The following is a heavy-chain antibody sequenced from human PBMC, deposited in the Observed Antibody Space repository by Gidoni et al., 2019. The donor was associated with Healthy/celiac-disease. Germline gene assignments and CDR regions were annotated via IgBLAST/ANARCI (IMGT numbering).Heavy chain of an antibody. D-gene: IGHD3-3*01. Sequence: EVQLVESGGGLVQPGGSLRLSCAASGFTFSSYWMSWVRQAPGKGLEWGANIKQDGSEKYYVDSVKGRFTISRDNAKNSLYLQMNSLRAEDTAVYYCARDNYDFWSGYYPGDYWGQGTLVTVSS. CDR3: ARDNYDFWSGYYPGDY. V-gene: IGHV3-7*03. CDR2: IKQDGSEK. J-gene: IGHJ4*02. CDR1: GFTFSSYW.